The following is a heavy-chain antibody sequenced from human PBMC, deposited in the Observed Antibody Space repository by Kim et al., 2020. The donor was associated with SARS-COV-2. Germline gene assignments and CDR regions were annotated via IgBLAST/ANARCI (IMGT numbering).Heavy chain of an antibody. D-gene: IGHD2-2*01. V-gene: IGHV3-11*01. CDR2: ISSTGTTI. CDR3: AEMRRNQAHFGY. CDR1: GFSFSDYY. J-gene: IGHJ4*02. Sequence: GGSLRLSCATSGFSFSDYYMSWLRLAPGKGLECLSFISSTGTTIYYADSVKGRFTISRDNAKNSLFLQMDNLRAEDTAVYYCAEMRRNQAHFGYWGQGTLVTVSS.